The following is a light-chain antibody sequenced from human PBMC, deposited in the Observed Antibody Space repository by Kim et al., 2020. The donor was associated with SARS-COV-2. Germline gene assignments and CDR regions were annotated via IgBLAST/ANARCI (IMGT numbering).Light chain of an antibody. V-gene: IGKV1-16*02. CDR2: AAS. CDR3: QQYKTSPLT. J-gene: IGKJ4*01. CDR1: QDINNQ. Sequence: AAGGDRVTITCRASQDINNQLAWFQLRPGKAPKSLIYAASHLQRGVPSNFSGSRSGTDFTLTISSLQPEDFATYYCQQYKTSPLTFGGGTKVDIK.